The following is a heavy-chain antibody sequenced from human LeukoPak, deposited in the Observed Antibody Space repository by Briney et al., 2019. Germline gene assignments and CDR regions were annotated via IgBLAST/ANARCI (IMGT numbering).Heavy chain of an antibody. J-gene: IGHJ1*01. D-gene: IGHD3/OR15-3a*01. CDR2: FNPSGGST. Sequence: ASVKVSCKASGYTFTSYYMHWVRQAPGQGLEWMGIFNPSGGSTSYAQKFQGRVTMTTDTSTSTVYMELSSLRSEYRAVYYCARDTAERDSEYFQHWGQGTLVTVSS. CDR3: ARDTAERDSEYFQH. V-gene: IGHV1-46*01. CDR1: GYTFTSYY.